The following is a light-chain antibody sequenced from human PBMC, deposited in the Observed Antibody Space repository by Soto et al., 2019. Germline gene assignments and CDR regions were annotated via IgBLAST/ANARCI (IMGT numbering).Light chain of an antibody. Sequence: DSPMTQSPSTLSASVGDRVTITCRASQSISSWLAWYQQKPGKAPKLLLYKASSLESGVPSRFSGSGSGTEFTLTISSLQPDDFATYYCQQYNSYSVTFGPGTKVDIK. CDR1: QSISSW. CDR2: KAS. J-gene: IGKJ3*01. CDR3: QQYNSYSVT. V-gene: IGKV1-5*03.